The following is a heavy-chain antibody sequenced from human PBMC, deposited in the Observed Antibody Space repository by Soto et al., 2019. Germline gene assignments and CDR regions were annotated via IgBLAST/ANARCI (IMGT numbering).Heavy chain of an antibody. Sequence: EVKLVESGGGLVKPGGSLRLSCAASGFIFSSYRMNWVRQAPGKGLEWISSISTNSRYISYADSVEGRFTVSRDNSNNSLYLQMDILRAEDTAVYYCESKQVIGYYYGLDVWGQGTTVTVSS. J-gene: IGHJ6*02. CDR1: GFIFSSYR. CDR3: ESKQVIGYYYGLDV. D-gene: IGHD2-15*01. CDR2: ISTNSRYI. V-gene: IGHV3-21*01.